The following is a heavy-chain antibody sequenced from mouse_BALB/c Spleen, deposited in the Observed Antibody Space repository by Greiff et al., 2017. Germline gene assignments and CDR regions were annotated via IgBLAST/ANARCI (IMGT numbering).Heavy chain of an antibody. Sequence: ESGPGLVKPSQSLSLTCSVTGYSITSGYYWNWIRQFPGNKLEWMGYISYDGSNNYNPSLKNRISITRDSSKNQFFLKLNSVTTEDTATYYCARDPTRGVDYWGQGTTLTVSS. CDR3: ARDPTRGVDY. D-gene: IGHD1-1*01. CDR1: GYSITSGYY. CDR2: ISYDGSN. V-gene: IGHV3-6*02. J-gene: IGHJ2*01.